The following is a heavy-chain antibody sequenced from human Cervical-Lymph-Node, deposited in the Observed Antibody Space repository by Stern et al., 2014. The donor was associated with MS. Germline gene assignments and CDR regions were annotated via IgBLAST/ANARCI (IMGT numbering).Heavy chain of an antibody. CDR1: GFSFSRYA. J-gene: IGHJ4*02. CDR2: IWYDGSNT. Sequence: VQLVESGGGVVQPGRSLRLSGAASGFSFSRYAMHWVRQAPGKGLEWVALIWYDGSNTYYADSGTGRFTISRDNFKNTLYLQMNSLRAEDTAVYYCASAYSSSHYYFDYWGQGTLVTVSS. D-gene: IGHD6-13*01. V-gene: IGHV3-33*01. CDR3: ASAYSSSHYYFDY.